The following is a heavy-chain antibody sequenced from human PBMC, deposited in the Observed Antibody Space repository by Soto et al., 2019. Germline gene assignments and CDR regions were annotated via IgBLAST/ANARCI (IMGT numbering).Heavy chain of an antibody. V-gene: IGHV1-8*01. CDR1: GYTFTSYD. D-gene: IGHD6-6*01. CDR3: ARGVYLWAGSSSSGTDY. CDR2: MNPNSGNT. J-gene: IGHJ4*02. Sequence: QVQLVQSGAEVKKPGASVKVSCKASGYTFTSYDINWVRQATGQGLEWMGWMNPNSGNTGYAQKFQGRVTMTRNTSISTAYMELISLRSEDTAVYYCARGVYLWAGSSSSGTDYWGQGTLVTVSS.